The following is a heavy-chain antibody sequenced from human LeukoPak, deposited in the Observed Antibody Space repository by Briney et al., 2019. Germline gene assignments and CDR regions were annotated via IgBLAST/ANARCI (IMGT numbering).Heavy chain of an antibody. Sequence: PSQTLSLTCTVSGGSISSGSYYWSWIRQPAGEGLEWIGRIYTSGSTNYNPSLKSRVTISVDTSKNQFSLKLSSVTAADTAVYYCARRVAVAKGAFDIWGQGTMVTVSS. D-gene: IGHD6-19*01. V-gene: IGHV4-61*02. CDR1: GGSISSGSYY. J-gene: IGHJ3*02. CDR3: ARRVAVAKGAFDI. CDR2: IYTSGST.